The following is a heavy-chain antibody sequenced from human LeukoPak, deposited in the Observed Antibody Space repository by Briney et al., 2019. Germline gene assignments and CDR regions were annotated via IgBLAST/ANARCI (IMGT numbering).Heavy chain of an antibody. V-gene: IGHV1-18*01. J-gene: IGHJ4*02. Sequence: ASVKVSCKASGYTFTSYGISWVRQAPGQGFEWMGWISAYNGNTNYAQKLQGRVTMTTDTSTSTAYMELRSLRSDDTAVYYCARDRRGGSGSYYFDYWGQGTLVTVSS. CDR3: ARDRRGGSGSYYFDY. D-gene: IGHD3-10*01. CDR1: GYTFTSYG. CDR2: ISAYNGNT.